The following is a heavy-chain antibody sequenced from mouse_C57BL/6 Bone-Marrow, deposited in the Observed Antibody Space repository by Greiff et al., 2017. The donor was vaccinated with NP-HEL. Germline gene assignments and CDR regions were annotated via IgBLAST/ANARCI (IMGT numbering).Heavy chain of an antibody. J-gene: IGHJ4*01. CDR1: GYAFSSYW. Sequence: QVQLKESGAELVKPGASVKISCKASGYAFSSYWMNWVKQRPGKGLEWIGQIYPGDGDTNYNGKFKGKATLTADKSSSTAYMQLSSLTSEDSAVYFCARVKAIYYYGSRGYAVDYGGRGTSVTVSS. CDR2: IYPGDGDT. CDR3: ARVKAIYYYGSRGYAVDY. D-gene: IGHD1-1*01. V-gene: IGHV1-80*01.